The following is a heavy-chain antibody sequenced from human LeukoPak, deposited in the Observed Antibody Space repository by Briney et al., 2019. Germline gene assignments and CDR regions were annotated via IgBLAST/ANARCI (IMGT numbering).Heavy chain of an antibody. V-gene: IGHV3-21*01. J-gene: IGHJ3*02. D-gene: IGHD4-17*01. CDR3: ASDDYGDYEDGFDI. CDR1: GFTFSRAT. Sequence: PGGSLRLSCVVSGFTFSRATMNWVRQAPGKGLEWVSSISSSSTYINYADSVKGRFTISRDNAKKSLYLQMNGLRGGDTAMYYCASDDYGDYEDGFDIWAKGQWSPSLQ. CDR2: ISSSSTYI.